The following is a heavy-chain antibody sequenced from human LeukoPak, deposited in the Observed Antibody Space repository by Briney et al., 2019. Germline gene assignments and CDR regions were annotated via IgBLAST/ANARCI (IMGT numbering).Heavy chain of an antibody. Sequence: SQTLSLTCSVSGGSISSGSYYWSWIRQPAGKGLEWIGRIYISGSTNYNPSLKSRVTISVDTSKNQFSLKLSSVTAADTAVYYCARELWSSGWSFSQSWGQGTLVTVSS. CDR2: IYISGST. CDR1: GGSISSGSYY. D-gene: IGHD6-19*01. V-gene: IGHV4-61*02. CDR3: ARELWSSGWSFSQS. J-gene: IGHJ5*02.